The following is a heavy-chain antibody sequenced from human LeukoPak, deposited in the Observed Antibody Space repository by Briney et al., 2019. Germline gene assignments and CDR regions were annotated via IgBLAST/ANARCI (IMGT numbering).Heavy chain of an antibody. Sequence: ETLSLTCAVYGGSFSGYYWSWIRQPPGKVLEWIREINHSGSTNYNPSLKSRVTISVDTSKNQFSLKLSSVTAADTAVYYCARGMRDGYNKWFDPWGQGTLVTVSS. D-gene: IGHD5-24*01. CDR1: GGSFSGYY. CDR2: INHSGST. V-gene: IGHV4-34*01. J-gene: IGHJ5*02. CDR3: ARGMRDGYNKWFDP.